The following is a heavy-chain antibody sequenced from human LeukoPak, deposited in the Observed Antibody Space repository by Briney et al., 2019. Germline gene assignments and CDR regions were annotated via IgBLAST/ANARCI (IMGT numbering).Heavy chain of an antibody. V-gene: IGHV4-39*01. Sequence: PSETLSLTCTVSGGSISSSSYYWDWIRQPPGKGLEWIGSIYYSGSTYYNPSLKSRVTISVDTSKNRFSLKLTSVTAADTAVYYCARQTGSGLFILPGGQGTLVTVSS. CDR1: GGSISSSSYY. J-gene: IGHJ4*02. CDR2: IYYSGST. D-gene: IGHD3/OR15-3a*01. CDR3: ARQTGSGLFILP.